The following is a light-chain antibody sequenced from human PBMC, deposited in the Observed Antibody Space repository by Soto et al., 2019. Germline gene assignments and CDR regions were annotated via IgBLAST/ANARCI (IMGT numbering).Light chain of an antibody. J-gene: IGKJ4*01. CDR2: GSS. V-gene: IGKV3-15*01. CDR3: QQYNNWPLT. CDR1: QSVSTL. Sequence: IVLTQSPATLSVSPGDTATLSCRASQSVSTLLAWYRHRPGQPPRLLIFGSSTRATGVPARFSGSGSGTEFTLTISGLQSEDFAVYYCQQYNNWPLTFGGGTTVEIK.